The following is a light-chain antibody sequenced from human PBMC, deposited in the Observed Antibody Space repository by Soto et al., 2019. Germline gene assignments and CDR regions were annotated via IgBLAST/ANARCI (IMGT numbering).Light chain of an antibody. CDR2: GAS. Sequence: EVVMTQPPATLSVSPGERATLSCRASQSVSSSYLAWYQQKPGQAPRLLIYGASTRATGIPARFSGSGSGTDFTLTISRLEPEDFAVYYCQQYGSSPLTFGGGTKVDIK. J-gene: IGKJ4*01. CDR3: QQYGSSPLT. CDR1: QSVSSSY. V-gene: IGKV3-20*01.